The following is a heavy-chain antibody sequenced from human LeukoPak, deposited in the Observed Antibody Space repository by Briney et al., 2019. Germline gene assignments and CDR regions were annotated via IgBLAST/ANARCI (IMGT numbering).Heavy chain of an antibody. CDR1: GGSFSVYY. D-gene: IGHD3-9*01. J-gene: IGHJ6*04. CDR2: INHSGST. CDR3: ERAPTLLRYFDWLSDV. Sequence: SETLSLTCAVYGGSFSVYYWSWIRQPPGKGLEWIGEINHSGSTNYNPSLKSRVTISVDQSKNQFSLKLSSVNAADTAVYYCERAPTLLRYFDWLSDVWGKGTTVTVSS. V-gene: IGHV4-34*01.